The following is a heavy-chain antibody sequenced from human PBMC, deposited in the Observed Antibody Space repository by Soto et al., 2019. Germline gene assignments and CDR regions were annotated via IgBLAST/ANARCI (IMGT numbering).Heavy chain of an antibody. Sequence: QVQLVESGGGVVQPGRSLRLYCAASGFTFSSYGMHWVRQAPGKGLEWVAVISYDGSNKYYADSVKGRFTISRDNSKNTLYLQMNSLRAEDTAVYYCARNGVVAAAMSGMDVWGQGTTVTVSS. CDR1: GFTFSSYG. CDR3: ARNGVVAAAMSGMDV. D-gene: IGHD2-15*01. J-gene: IGHJ6*02. V-gene: IGHV3-30*03. CDR2: ISYDGSNK.